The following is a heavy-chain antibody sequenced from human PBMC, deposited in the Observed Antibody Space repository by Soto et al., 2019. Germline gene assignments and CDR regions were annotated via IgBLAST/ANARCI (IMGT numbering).Heavy chain of an antibody. CDR3: ATGIVPATKWGYYSYGLDV. CDR1: GFNFGDHF. D-gene: IGHD2-2*01. CDR2: ISSGGFTF. Sequence: GGSLRLSCAASGFNFGDHFMSWIRQAPGKGLEWVSYISSGGFTFYHADSVKGRFTTSWDKAKNSLYLQMNTLSAEDTAVYYCATGIVPATKWGYYSYGLDVWGQGTTVTVSS. J-gene: IGHJ6*02. V-gene: IGHV3-11*01.